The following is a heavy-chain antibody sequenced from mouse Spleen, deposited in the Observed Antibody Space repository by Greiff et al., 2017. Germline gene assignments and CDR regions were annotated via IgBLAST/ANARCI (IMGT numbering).Heavy chain of an antibody. J-gene: IGHJ2*01. Sequence: EVKLMESGPDLVKPSQSLSLTCTVTGYSITSGYSWHWIRQLPGNKMEWMGYIHYSGSTNYNPSLKSRISITRDTSKNQFFLQLNSVTTEDTATCYCARDYDGYFDYWGQGTTLTVSS. V-gene: IGHV3-1*02. D-gene: IGHD2-4*01. CDR2: IHYSGST. CDR1: GYSITSGYS. CDR3: ARDYDGYFDY.